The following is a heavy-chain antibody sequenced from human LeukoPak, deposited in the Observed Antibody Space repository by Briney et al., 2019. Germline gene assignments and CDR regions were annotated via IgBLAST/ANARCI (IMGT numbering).Heavy chain of an antibody. CDR3: ARAHVTTGPDY. V-gene: IGHV1-2*02. J-gene: IGHJ4*02. Sequence: ASVKVSCKASGYTFTGYYMHWVRQAPGQGLEWMGWNNPNSGGTNYAQKFQGRVTMTRDTSISTAYMELNRLRSDDTAVYYCARAHVTTGPDYWGQGTLVTVSS. CDR2: NNPNSGGT. CDR1: GYTFTGYY. D-gene: IGHD1-1*01.